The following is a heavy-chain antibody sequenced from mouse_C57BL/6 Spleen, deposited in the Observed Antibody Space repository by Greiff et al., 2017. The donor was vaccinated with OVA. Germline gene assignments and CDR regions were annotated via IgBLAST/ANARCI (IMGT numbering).Heavy chain of an antibody. J-gene: IGHJ4*01. Sequence: QLQLQQPGAELVKPGASVKLSCKASGYTFTSYWMHWVKQRPGQGLEWIGMIHPNSGSTNYNEKFKSKATLTVDKSSRAGYMQLSSLTSEDSAVYCCARGNYGSRNAMDYWGQGTSVTVSS. CDR2: IHPNSGST. V-gene: IGHV1-64*01. CDR1: GYTFTSYW. D-gene: IGHD1-1*01. CDR3: ARGNYGSRNAMDY.